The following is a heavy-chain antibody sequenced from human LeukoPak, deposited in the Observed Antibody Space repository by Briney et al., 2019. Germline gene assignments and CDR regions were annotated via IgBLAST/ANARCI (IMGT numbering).Heavy chain of an antibody. J-gene: IGHJ4*02. Sequence: GGSLRLPCAASGFTFSSYSMNWVRQAPGKGLEWVSSISSSSSYIYYADSVKGRFTISRDNAKNSLYLQMNSLRAEDTAVYYCARDTGGYDFADYWGQGTLVTVSS. CDR2: ISSSSSYI. CDR3: ARDTGGYDFADY. CDR1: GFTFSSYS. D-gene: IGHD5-12*01. V-gene: IGHV3-21*01.